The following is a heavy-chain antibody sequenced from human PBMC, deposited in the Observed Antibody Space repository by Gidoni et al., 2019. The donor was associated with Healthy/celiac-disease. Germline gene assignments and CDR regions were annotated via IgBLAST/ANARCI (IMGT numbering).Heavy chain of an antibody. Sequence: QVQLVQSVAEVKKPGSSVKVSCKASGGTFSSYAISWVRQAPGQGLEWMGGIIPIFGTANYAQKFQGRVTITADESTSTAYMELSSLRSEDTAVYYCAREGGIAVAGTGLYYYGMDVWGQGTTVTVSS. CDR1: GGTFSSYA. CDR3: AREGGIAVAGTGLYYYGMDV. V-gene: IGHV1-69*01. J-gene: IGHJ6*02. CDR2: IIPIFGTA. D-gene: IGHD6-19*01.